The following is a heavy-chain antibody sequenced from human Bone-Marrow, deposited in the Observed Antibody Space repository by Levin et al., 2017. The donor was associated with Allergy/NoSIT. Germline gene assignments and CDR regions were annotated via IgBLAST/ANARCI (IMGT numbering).Heavy chain of an antibody. Sequence: GESLKISCAASGFTFSSYDMHWVRQATGKGLEWVSAIGTAGDTYYPGSVKGRFTISRENAKNSLYLQMNSLRAGDTAVYYCARGSAAGFYYFDYWGQGTLVTVSS. D-gene: IGHD6-13*01. CDR3: ARGSAAGFYYFDY. CDR1: GFTFSSYD. CDR2: IGTAGDT. J-gene: IGHJ4*02. V-gene: IGHV3-13*04.